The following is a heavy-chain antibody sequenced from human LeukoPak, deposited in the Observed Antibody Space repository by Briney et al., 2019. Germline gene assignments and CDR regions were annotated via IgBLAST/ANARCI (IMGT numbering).Heavy chain of an antibody. CDR2: IYYRGST. CDR3: AREGYYYDSSGYYFDY. J-gene: IGHJ4*02. D-gene: IGHD3-22*01. CDR1: GGSISSGDYY. V-gene: IGHV4-30-4*08. Sequence: SETLSLTCTASGGSISSGDYYWSWIRQPPGEGLEWIGYIYYRGSTYYNPALKSRVTISVDTSKNQFSLKLSSVTAADTAVYYCAREGYYYDSSGYYFDYWGQGTLVTVSS.